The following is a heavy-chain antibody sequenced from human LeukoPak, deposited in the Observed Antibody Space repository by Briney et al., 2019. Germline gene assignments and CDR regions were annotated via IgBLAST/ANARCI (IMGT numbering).Heavy chain of an antibody. CDR1: GVSISSSTYY. D-gene: IGHD4-17*01. J-gene: IGHJ3*02. V-gene: IGHV4-39*01. CDR3: VRCSFGDFSGFVM. Sequence: KPAETLSLTCAVSGVSISSSTYYWGWIRQPPGKGLEWIGSIYSSGSTYYNPSLTSRVTMSVDRSKNHFSLKLSSVTAADTAVYYCVRCSFGDFSGFVMWGQGTMVTVSS. CDR2: IYSSGST.